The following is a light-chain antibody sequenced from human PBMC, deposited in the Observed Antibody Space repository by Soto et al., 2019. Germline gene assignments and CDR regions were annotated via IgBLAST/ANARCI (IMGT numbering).Light chain of an antibody. CDR2: GAS. V-gene: IGKV3-20*01. CDR3: QQYGSSPPIT. CDR1: QSVSSSY. J-gene: IGKJ5*01. Sequence: PGERATLSCRASQSVSSSYLAWNQQKPGQAPRLLIYGASSRASGIPDRFSGSGSGTDFTLTISRLEPEDFAVYYCQQYGSSPPITFGQGTRLEI.